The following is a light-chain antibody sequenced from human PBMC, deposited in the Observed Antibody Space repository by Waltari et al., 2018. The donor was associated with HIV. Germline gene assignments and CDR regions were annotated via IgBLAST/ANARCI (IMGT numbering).Light chain of an antibody. CDR2: ANH. Sequence: QSKLTQPPSASGTPGQRVTISCSGSSSNIGSYTVNWYQQLPGTAPELLIYANHQRPSGVPCRFSGSRSDTSASLAIGGLQSEDEADYYCATWDASLSGPVFGGGTKLTVL. CDR3: ATWDASLSGPV. V-gene: IGLV1-44*01. J-gene: IGLJ2*01. CDR1: SSNIGSYT.